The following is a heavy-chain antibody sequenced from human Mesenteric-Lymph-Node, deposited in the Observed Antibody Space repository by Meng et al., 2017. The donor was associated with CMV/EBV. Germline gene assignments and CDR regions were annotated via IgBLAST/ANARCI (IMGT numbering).Heavy chain of an antibody. D-gene: IGHD3-3*01. CDR3: AKTARDDWWSGYYPMDD. V-gene: IGHV3-23*03. Sequence: GESLKISCAASGFTFSSYSMNWVRQAPGKGLEWVSIICSGGSGTYYADSVKGRFTISRDNSKNTLYLQMNSLRAEDTALYYCAKTARDDWWSGYYPMDDWGQGSPVTVSS. CDR1: GFTFSSYS. CDR2: ICSGGSGT. J-gene: IGHJ4*02.